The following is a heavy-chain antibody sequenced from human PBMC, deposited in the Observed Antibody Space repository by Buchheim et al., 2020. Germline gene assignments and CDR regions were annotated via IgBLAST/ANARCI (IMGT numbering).Heavy chain of an antibody. D-gene: IGHD5-12*01. CDR2: IWYDGSNK. J-gene: IGHJ6*02. V-gene: IGHV3-33*01. CDR3: ARDDSGQGFYYYYYGMDV. CDR1: GFTFSSYG. Sequence: QVQLVESGGGVVQPGRSLRLSCAASGFTFSSYGMHWVRQAPGKGLEWVAVIWYDGSNKYYADSVKGRFTISRDNSKNTLYLQMNSLRAEDTAVYYCARDDSGQGFYYYYYGMDVWGQGTT.